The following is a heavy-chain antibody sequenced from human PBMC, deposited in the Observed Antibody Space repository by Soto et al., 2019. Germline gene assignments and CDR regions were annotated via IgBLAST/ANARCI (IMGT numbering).Heavy chain of an antibody. CDR1: GYTFTSYG. V-gene: IGHV1-18*01. D-gene: IGHD2-8*01. CDR2: ISAYNGNT. Sequence: SAVKVSCKASGYTFTSYGISWVRQAPGQGLEWMGWISAYNGNTNYAQKLQGRVTMTTDTSTSTAYMELRSLRSDATAVYYCARVQIEDIVLMVYAYLATYYFDYWGQGTLGPLSS. CDR3: ARVQIEDIVLMVYAYLATYYFDY. J-gene: IGHJ4*02.